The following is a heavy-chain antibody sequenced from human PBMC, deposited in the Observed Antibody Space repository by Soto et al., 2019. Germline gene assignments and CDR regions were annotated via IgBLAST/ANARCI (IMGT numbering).Heavy chain of an antibody. Sequence: SVKVSCKASGGTFSSYTISWVRQAPGQGLEWMGRIIPILGIANYAQKFQGRVTTTADKSTSTAYMELSSLRSEDTAVYYCARDDYDSSGYYPWGQGTLVTVSS. CDR2: IIPILGIA. CDR3: ARDDYDSSGYYP. D-gene: IGHD3-22*01. J-gene: IGHJ5*02. V-gene: IGHV1-69*04. CDR1: GGTFSSYT.